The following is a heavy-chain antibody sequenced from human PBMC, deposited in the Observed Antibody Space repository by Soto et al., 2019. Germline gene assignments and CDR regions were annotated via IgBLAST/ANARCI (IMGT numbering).Heavy chain of an antibody. CDR2: IYHSGST. D-gene: IGHD5-12*01. CDR3: ASSGYDYEGFDY. V-gene: IGHV4-4*02. CDR1: SGSMSSSNW. Sequence: SETLSLTCAVSSGSMSSSNWWSGVRQPPGKGLEWIGEIYHSGSTNYNPSLKSRVTISVDKSKNQFSLKLSSVTAADTAVYYCASSGYDYEGFDYWGQGTLVTVS. J-gene: IGHJ4*02.